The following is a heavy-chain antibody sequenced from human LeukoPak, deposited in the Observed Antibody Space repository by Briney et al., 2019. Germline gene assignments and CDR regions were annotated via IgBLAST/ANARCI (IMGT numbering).Heavy chain of an antibody. Sequence: PSETLSLTCTVSGGSISSSSYYWGWIRQPPGKGLEWIGEINHSGSTNYNPSLKSRVTISVDTSKNQFSLKLSSVTAADTAVYYCARHRTTVVNFDYWGQGTLVTVSS. J-gene: IGHJ4*02. CDR3: ARHRTTVVNFDY. CDR1: GGSISSSSYY. CDR2: INHSGST. V-gene: IGHV4-39*01. D-gene: IGHD4-23*01.